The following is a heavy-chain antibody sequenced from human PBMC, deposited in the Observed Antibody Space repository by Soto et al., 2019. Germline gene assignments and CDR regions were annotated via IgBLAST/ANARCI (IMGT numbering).Heavy chain of an antibody. CDR2: IYHSGTT. Sequence: QLQLQESGSGLVKPSQTLSLTCAVSGGSISSGGYSWSWIRQPPGKGLEWIGYIYHSGTTYYNPSLKSRVTISVDRSKNQFSLMLSSVTAADTAVYYCARAHYGDYGYGMDVWGQGTTVTVSS. CDR1: GGSISSGGYS. CDR3: ARAHYGDYGYGMDV. J-gene: IGHJ6*02. V-gene: IGHV4-30-2*01. D-gene: IGHD4-17*01.